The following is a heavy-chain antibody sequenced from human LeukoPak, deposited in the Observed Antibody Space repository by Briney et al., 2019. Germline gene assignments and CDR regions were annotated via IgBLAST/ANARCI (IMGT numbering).Heavy chain of an antibody. J-gene: IGHJ4*02. Sequence: PGGSLRLSCAASGFTFSHYSINWVRQAPGKGLEWVSYISSSSSTIYYADYVKGRFTISRDNAKNSLYLQMNSLRAEDTAVYYCARGLYGSGKYYFDYWGQGTLVTVSS. CDR1: GFTFSHYS. D-gene: IGHD3-10*01. CDR2: ISSSSSTI. CDR3: ARGLYGSGKYYFDY. V-gene: IGHV3-48*01.